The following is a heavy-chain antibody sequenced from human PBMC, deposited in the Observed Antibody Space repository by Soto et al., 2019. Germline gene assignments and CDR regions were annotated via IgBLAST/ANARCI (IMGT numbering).Heavy chain of an antibody. J-gene: IGHJ6*02. CDR3: STTWSCSGSYQYYYYGMDV. CDR2: IVPTFGTA. Sequence: GASVKVSCKASGDTFSSYAISWVRQAPGKGLEWMGGIVPTFGTANYAQKFQGRVTITADESTNTAYMELSSLRSEDTAVYYCSTTWSCSGSYQYYYYGMDVWGQGTTVTVSS. D-gene: IGHD3-10*02. V-gene: IGHV1-69*13. CDR1: GDTFSSYA.